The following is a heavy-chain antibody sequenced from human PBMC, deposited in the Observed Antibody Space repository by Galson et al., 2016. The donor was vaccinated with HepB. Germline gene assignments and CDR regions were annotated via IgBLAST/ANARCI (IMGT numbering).Heavy chain of an antibody. J-gene: IGHJ6*02. CDR1: GVTSSSYG. CDR3: AKDDSYGYVGYYYGMDV. D-gene: IGHD5-18*01. Sequence: SLRLSCAVSGVTSSSYGIHWGRQAPGKGLEWVAVISYDGGSKHYADSVKGRFTISRDNSKNTLYLEMNSLRAEDTAVYYCAKDDSYGYVGYYYGMDVWGQGTTVTVSS. V-gene: IGHV3-30*18. CDR2: ISYDGGSK.